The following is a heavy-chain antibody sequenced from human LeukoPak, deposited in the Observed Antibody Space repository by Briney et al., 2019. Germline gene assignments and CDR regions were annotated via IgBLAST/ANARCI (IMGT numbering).Heavy chain of an antibody. Sequence: GGSLRLSFAASGXTFSNYWMHWVRQAPGKGLVWVSRIKTNGNDAGYADSVKGRFTISRDNAKNTLYLQMNSLRAEDTAVYYCARDLVYGSGSSDYWGQGTLVTVSS. CDR1: GXTFSNYW. CDR2: IKTNGNDA. D-gene: IGHD3-10*01. V-gene: IGHV3-74*01. J-gene: IGHJ4*02. CDR3: ARDLVYGSGSSDY.